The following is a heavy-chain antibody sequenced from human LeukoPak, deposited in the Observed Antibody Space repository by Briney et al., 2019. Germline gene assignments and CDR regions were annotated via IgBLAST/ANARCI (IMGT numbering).Heavy chain of an antibody. Sequence: ASVKVSCKASGYTFTGYYMHWVRQAPGQGLEWMGRINPNSGGTNYAQKFQGRVTMTRDTSISTAYMELSSLRSEDTAVYYCARVGVRYSSSPPNYWGQGTLVTVSS. CDR3: ARVGVRYSSSPPNY. V-gene: IGHV1-2*06. CDR2: INPNSGGT. CDR1: GYTFTGYY. D-gene: IGHD6-13*01. J-gene: IGHJ4*02.